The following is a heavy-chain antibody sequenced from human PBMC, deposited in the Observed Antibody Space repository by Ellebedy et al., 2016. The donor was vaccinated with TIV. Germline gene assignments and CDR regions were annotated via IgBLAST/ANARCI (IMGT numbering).Heavy chain of an antibody. J-gene: IGHJ4*02. D-gene: IGHD6-19*01. CDR3: ARDSAEGWLDY. CDR2: ISYDGSNK. Sequence: GESLKISXAASGFTFSSYAMHWVRQAPGKGLEWVAVISYDGSNKYYADSVKGRFTISRDNSKNTLYLQMNSLIPEDTAVYYCARDSAEGWLDYWGQGTLVTVSS. V-gene: IGHV3-30-3*01. CDR1: GFTFSSYA.